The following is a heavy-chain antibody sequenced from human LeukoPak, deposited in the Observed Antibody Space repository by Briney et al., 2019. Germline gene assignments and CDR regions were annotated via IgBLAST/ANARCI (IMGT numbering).Heavy chain of an antibody. Sequence: SETLSLTCTVSGGSLSSYYWSWIRQPPGKGLEWIGYIYYSGSTNYNPSLKSRVTISVDTSKNQFSLKLSSVTAADTAVYYCARDRNRQYYFDYWGQGTLVTVSS. J-gene: IGHJ4*02. V-gene: IGHV4-59*01. CDR2: IYYSGST. CDR1: GGSLSSYY. CDR3: ARDRNRQYYFDY. D-gene: IGHD1-14*01.